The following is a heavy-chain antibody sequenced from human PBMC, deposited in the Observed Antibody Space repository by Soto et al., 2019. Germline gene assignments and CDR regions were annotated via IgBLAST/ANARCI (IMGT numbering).Heavy chain of an antibody. D-gene: IGHD7-27*01. CDR2: IWYDGSNT. CDR1: GFIFSSFG. V-gene: IGHV3-33*01. CDR3: VRDLLGSGGHFDY. J-gene: IGHJ4*02. Sequence: GGSLRLSCAASGFIFSSFGMHWVRQAPGKGLEWVAHIWYDGSNTYYADSVKGRFTISRDNSRNTLYLQMNSLRAEDTAVYHCVRDLLGSGGHFDYWGQGTLVTVSS.